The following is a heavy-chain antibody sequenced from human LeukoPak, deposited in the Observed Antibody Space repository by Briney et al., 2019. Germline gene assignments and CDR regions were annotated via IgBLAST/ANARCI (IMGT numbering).Heavy chain of an antibody. CDR3: AKDQQYNYGSGSYFADY. CDR1: GFTFSNAW. CDR2: LSGSGGST. V-gene: IGHV3-23*01. J-gene: IGHJ4*02. D-gene: IGHD3-10*01. Sequence: GGSLRLSCAASGFTFSNAWMSWVRQAPGKGLEWVSVLSGSGGSTYYADSVKGRFTISRDNSKNMLYLQMNSLRAEDTAVYYCAKDQQYNYGSGSYFADYWGQGTLVTVSS.